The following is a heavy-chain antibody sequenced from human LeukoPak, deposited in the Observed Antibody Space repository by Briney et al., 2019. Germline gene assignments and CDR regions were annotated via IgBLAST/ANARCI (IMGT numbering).Heavy chain of an antibody. J-gene: IGHJ4*02. CDR2: IYYSGST. V-gene: IGHV4-59*01. CDR1: GGSISSYY. Sequence: PSETLSLTCTVSGGSISSYYWSWIRQPPGKGLEWIGYIYYSGSTNYNPSLKSRVTISVDTSKNQFSLKLSSVTAADTAVYYCARDVDTAMGGFDYWGQGTLVTVSS. D-gene: IGHD5-18*01. CDR3: ARDVDTAMGGFDY.